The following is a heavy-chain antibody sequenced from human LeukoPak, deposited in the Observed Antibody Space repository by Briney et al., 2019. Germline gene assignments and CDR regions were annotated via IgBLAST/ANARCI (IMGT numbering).Heavy chain of an antibody. CDR1: GFTLSSYW. Sequence: GGSLRLSCAASGFTLSSYWMSWVRQAPAKGLEWVANIKYDGSEKDYVDSVKGRFTISRDNAKNSLYLQMNSLRAEDTAVYYCARDIAPAGLFFDYWGQGTLVTVSS. CDR3: ARDIAPAGLFFDY. D-gene: IGHD6-13*01. J-gene: IGHJ4*02. V-gene: IGHV3-7*01. CDR2: IKYDGSEK.